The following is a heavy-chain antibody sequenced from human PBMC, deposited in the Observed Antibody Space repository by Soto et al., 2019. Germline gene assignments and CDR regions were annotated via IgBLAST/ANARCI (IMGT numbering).Heavy chain of an antibody. Sequence: GGSLRLSCAASGFTFSSYAMHWVRQAPGKGLEYVSAISSNGGSTYYANSVKGRFTISRDNSKNTLYLQMGSLRAEDMAVYYCAREGARTGERDAFDIWGQGTMVTVSS. CDR1: GFTFSSYA. J-gene: IGHJ3*02. CDR3: AREGARTGERDAFDI. CDR2: ISSNGGST. D-gene: IGHD7-27*01. V-gene: IGHV3-64*01.